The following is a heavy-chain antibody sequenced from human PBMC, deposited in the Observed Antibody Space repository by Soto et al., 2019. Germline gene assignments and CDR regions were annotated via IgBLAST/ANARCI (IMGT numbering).Heavy chain of an antibody. CDR3: ARGDRGAFDL. Sequence: EVQLVESGGGLVQPGESLRLSCAASGFTFSYYWMHWVRQAPGKGLVWVSRIHSDGSSTTYADSVKGRFSISRDNARNTVYLQMNSLRAEGTAVYYCARGDRGAFDLWGQGTVLTVSS. D-gene: IGHD1-26*01. CDR1: GFTFSYYW. J-gene: IGHJ3*01. V-gene: IGHV3-74*01. CDR2: IHSDGSST.